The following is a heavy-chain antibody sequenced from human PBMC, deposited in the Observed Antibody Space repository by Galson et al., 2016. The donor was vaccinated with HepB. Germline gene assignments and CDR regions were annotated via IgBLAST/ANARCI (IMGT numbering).Heavy chain of an antibody. Sequence: WVRQAPGKGLEWISTIFNSGGSTYYADSVKGRFTVSRDNSNNTLYLQMNSLRAEDTAVYHCAKQLRGYYYYGMDVWGQGTTVTVSS. V-gene: IGHV3-23*01. CDR2: IFNSGGST. D-gene: IGHD6-6*01. CDR3: AKQLRGYYYYGMDV. J-gene: IGHJ6*02.